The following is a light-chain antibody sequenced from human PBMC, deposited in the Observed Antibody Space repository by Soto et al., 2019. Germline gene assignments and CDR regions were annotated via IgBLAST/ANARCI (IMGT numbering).Light chain of an antibody. CDR3: QHYDTLPPT. V-gene: IGKV1-33*01. CDR1: QDISHN. CDR2: DAS. J-gene: IGKJ4*01. Sequence: DIQMTQSPSSLSASVGDRVTITCQASQDISHNVNWYQQKPGKAPNLLIFDASKLEGGVPSRFTGSGSGTHFSFPISSLQPEDTATYYCQHYDTLPPTFGGGTKLEIK.